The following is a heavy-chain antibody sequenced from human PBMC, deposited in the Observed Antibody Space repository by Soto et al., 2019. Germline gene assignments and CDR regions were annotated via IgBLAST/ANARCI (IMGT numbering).Heavy chain of an antibody. Sequence: SETLSLTCTVSGGSISSGDYYWSWIRQPPGKGLEWIGYIYYSGSTYYNPSLKSRVTISVDTSKNQFSLKLSSVTAADTAGYYCARGIVVVVAATRAPGGGWFDPWGQGTLVTVSS. V-gene: IGHV4-30-4*01. D-gene: IGHD2-15*01. CDR1: GGSISSGDYY. CDR2: IYYSGST. CDR3: ARGIVVVVAATRAPGGGWFDP. J-gene: IGHJ5*02.